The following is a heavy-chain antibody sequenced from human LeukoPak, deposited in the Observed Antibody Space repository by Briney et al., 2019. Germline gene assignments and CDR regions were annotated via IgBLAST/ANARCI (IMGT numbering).Heavy chain of an antibody. CDR2: IKQDGSEK. CDR3: ARSSSGWPGPHDAFDI. D-gene: IGHD6-19*01. J-gene: IGHJ3*02. CDR1: GFTFSSYE. Sequence: GGSLRLSCAASGFTFSSYEMNWVRQAPGKGLEWVANIKQDGSEKYYVDSVKGRFTISRDNAKNSLFLQMNSLRAEDTAVYYCARSSSGWPGPHDAFDIWGQGTMVTVSS. V-gene: IGHV3-7*01.